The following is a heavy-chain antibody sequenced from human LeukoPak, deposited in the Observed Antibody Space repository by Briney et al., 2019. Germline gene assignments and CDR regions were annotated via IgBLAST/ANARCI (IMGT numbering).Heavy chain of an antibody. V-gene: IGHV3-7*01. CDR1: GFTFSSYW. D-gene: IGHD3-3*01. Sequence: PGGSLRLSCEASGFTFSSYWMSWVRQAPGKGLEWVANIKQDGSEKYYVDSVKGRFTISRDNDKNSLYLQMNSLRAEDTAVYYCARGDGVVITTHFDYWGQGTLVTVSS. CDR2: IKQDGSEK. J-gene: IGHJ4*02. CDR3: ARGDGVVITTHFDY.